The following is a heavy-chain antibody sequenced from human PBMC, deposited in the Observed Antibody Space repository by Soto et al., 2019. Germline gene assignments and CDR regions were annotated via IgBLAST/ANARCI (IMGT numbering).Heavy chain of an antibody. CDR2: ISGSGGST. CDR3: AKGPKVGAGSYYFYC. Sequence: GGSLRLSCAASGFTFSSYAMSWVRQAPGKGLEWVSAISGSGGSTYYADSVKGRFTISRDNSKNTLYLQMNSLRAEDTAVYYCAKGPKVGAGSYYFYCWGEGTLVSVAS. V-gene: IGHV3-23*01. J-gene: IGHJ4*02. D-gene: IGHD1-26*01. CDR1: GFTFSSYA.